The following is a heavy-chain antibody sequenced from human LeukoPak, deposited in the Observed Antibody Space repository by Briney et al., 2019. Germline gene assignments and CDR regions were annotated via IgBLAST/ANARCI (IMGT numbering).Heavy chain of an antibody. J-gene: IGHJ3*02. V-gene: IGHV1-8*03. D-gene: IGHD3-22*01. CDR2: MNPNSGHT. Sequence: ASVRVSCKASGYTFTIYDINWVRQATGQGLERMGWMNPNSGHTGYAQKLQGRVTITRNTSISTAYMELSRLRSEDTAVYYCARIRIYYDSTGYPLEAFDIWGQGTMVTVSS. CDR3: ARIRIYYDSTGYPLEAFDI. CDR1: GYTFTIYD.